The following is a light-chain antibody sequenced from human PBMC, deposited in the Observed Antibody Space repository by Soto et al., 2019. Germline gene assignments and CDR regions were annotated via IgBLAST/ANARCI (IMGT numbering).Light chain of an antibody. J-gene: IGKJ5*01. V-gene: IGKV3-11*01. Sequence: EIVLTQSPATLSLSPGERATLSCRASQNIRNYLAWYQQKPGQAPRLLIYETSHRATGIPARFSGSGSGTDFTLTISSLEPEDFAVYYCQQRSIWPPITFGQGTRLDIK. CDR3: QQRSIWPPIT. CDR2: ETS. CDR1: QNIRNY.